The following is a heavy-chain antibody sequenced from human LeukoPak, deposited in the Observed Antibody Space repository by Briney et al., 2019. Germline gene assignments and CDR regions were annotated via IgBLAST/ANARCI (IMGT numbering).Heavy chain of an antibody. V-gene: IGHV3-30-3*01. J-gene: IGHJ5*02. D-gene: IGHD3-22*01. CDR3: ARGSQIYYDSSGYYSGS. CDR1: GFTFSSYA. CDR2: ISYDGSTK. Sequence: GGFLRLSCAASGFTFSSYAMHWVRQAPGKGLEWVAVISYDGSTKYYADSVKGRFTISRDNAKNSLYLQMNSLRAEDTAVYYCARGSQIYYDSSGYYSGSWGQGTLVTVSS.